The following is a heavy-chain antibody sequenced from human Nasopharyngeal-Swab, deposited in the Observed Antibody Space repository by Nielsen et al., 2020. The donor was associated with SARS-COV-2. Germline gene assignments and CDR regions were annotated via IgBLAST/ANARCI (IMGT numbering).Heavy chain of an antibody. CDR1: GFTFSSHA. CDR2: ISYDGSNK. V-gene: IGHV3-30*04. Sequence: GESLKISCAASGFTFSSHAMHWVRQAPGKGLEWAALISYDGSNKYYADSVKGQFTISRDNSKNTLYLQMNSLRAEDTAVYYCAKDRGCSGGSCYVHWYFDLWGRGTLVTVSS. J-gene: IGHJ2*01. D-gene: IGHD2-15*01. CDR3: AKDRGCSGGSCYVHWYFDL.